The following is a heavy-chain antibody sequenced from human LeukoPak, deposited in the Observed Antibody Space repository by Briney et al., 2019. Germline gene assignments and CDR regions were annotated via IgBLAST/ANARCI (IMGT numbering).Heavy chain of an antibody. J-gene: IGHJ4*02. CDR2: IYPGDSDT. Sequence: GEALQISCKGSGYSFTSYWIGWGRRMPGKGLEGMGIIYPGDSDTRYSPSFQGQVTISADKSISTAYLQWSSLKASDTAMYYCARRGSYSYYFDYWGQGTLVTVSS. CDR3: ARRGSYSYYFDY. D-gene: IGHD1-26*01. V-gene: IGHV5-51*01. CDR1: GYSFTSYW.